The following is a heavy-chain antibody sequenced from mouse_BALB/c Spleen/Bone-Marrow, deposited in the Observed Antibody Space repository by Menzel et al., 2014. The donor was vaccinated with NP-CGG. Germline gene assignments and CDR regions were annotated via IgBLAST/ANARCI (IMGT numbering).Heavy chain of an antibody. CDR1: GFDFSRYW. CDR2: INPDSSTI. D-gene: IGHD2-3*01. V-gene: IGHV4-1*02. J-gene: IGHJ4*01. CDR3: ARQGWLLEMDY. Sequence: EVQLVQSGGGLVQPGGSLKLSCAASGFDFSRYWMSWVRQAPGKGLEWIGEINPDSSTINYTPSLKDKFIISRDNAKNTLFLQMSKVRSEDTALYYCARQGWLLEMDYWGQGTSVTVSS.